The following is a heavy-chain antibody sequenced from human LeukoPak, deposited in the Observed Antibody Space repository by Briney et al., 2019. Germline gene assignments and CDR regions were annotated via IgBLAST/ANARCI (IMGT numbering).Heavy chain of an antibody. CDR2: IYTSGST. CDR1: GGSISSGSYY. V-gene: IGHV4-61*02. J-gene: IGHJ2*01. CDR3: ARAPVGATHWYFDL. Sequence: SQTLSLTXTVSGGSISSGSYYWSWIRQPAGQGLEWIGRIYTSGSTNYNPSLKSRVTISVDTSKTQFSLKLSSVTAADTAVYYCARAPVGATHWYFDLWGRGTLVTVSS. D-gene: IGHD1-26*01.